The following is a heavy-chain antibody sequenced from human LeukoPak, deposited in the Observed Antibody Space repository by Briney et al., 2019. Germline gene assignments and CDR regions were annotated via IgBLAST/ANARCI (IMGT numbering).Heavy chain of an antibody. V-gene: IGHV1-18*01. CDR2: ISAYNCNT. J-gene: IGHJ4*02. D-gene: IGHD3-9*01. CDR1: GYTFTSYG. CDR3: ARNRGIENYDILTGQGMPFDY. Sequence: ASVKVSCKASGYTFTSYGISWVRQAPGQGREGMGWISAYNCNTNYAQKLQGRVTMTTDTSTRTAYMEMRSLRSGDTAVYYCARNRGIENYDILTGQGMPFDYWGQGTLVTVSS.